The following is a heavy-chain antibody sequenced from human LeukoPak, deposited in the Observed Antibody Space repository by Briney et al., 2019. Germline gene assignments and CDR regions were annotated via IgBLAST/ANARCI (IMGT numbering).Heavy chain of an antibody. CDR1: GGSINNYY. Sequence: SETLSLTCTVSGGSINNYYWNWIRQPPGKGLEWIGYIYHSGSTYYNPSLKSRVTISVDRSKNQFSLKLSSVTAADTAVYYCASGRQLSNGFAFDIWGQGTMVTVSS. CDR2: IYHSGST. CDR3: ASGRQLSNGFAFDI. J-gene: IGHJ3*02. V-gene: IGHV4-59*12. D-gene: IGHD5-18*01.